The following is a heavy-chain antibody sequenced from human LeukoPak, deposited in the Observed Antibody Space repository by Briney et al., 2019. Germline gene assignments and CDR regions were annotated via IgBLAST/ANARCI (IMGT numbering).Heavy chain of an antibody. CDR3: ARSAAAGTGGWGDNWFDP. CDR2: INPSGGST. Sequence: GASVKVSCKASGYTFTSYYMHWVRQASGQGLEWMGIINPSGGSTSYAQKFQGRVTMTRDTSTSTVYMELSSLRSEDTAVYYCARSAAAGTGGWGDNWFDPWGQGTLVTVSS. J-gene: IGHJ5*02. D-gene: IGHD6-13*01. CDR1: GYTFTSYY. V-gene: IGHV1-46*01.